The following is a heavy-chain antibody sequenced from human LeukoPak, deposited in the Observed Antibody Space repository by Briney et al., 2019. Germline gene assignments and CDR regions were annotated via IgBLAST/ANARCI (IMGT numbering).Heavy chain of an antibody. D-gene: IGHD3-22*01. J-gene: IGHJ4*02. CDR1: GFTFSNAW. Sequence: GGPLRLSCAASGFTFSNAWMSWVRQAPGKGLEWVGRIKSKTDGGTTDYAAPVKGRFTISRDDSKNTLYLQMNSLKTEDTAVYYCTTFIRSSGFDYWGQGTLVTVSS. CDR3: TTFIRSSGFDY. V-gene: IGHV3-15*01. CDR2: IKSKTDGGTT.